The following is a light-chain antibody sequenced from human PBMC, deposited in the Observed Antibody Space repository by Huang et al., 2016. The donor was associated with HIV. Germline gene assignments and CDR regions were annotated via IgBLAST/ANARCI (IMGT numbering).Light chain of an antibody. Sequence: DIVMTQSPDSLAVSLGERATINCRSSQSLFFSSNKRSYLAWYQKKPGQPPKLVMSWASARESGVPERFSGSGSETQFTLTISSLQAEDVAVYYCQQYYHNPLTFGGGTKVEI. J-gene: IGKJ4*01. CDR1: QSLFFSSNKRSY. CDR3: QQYYHNPLT. V-gene: IGKV4-1*01. CDR2: WAS.